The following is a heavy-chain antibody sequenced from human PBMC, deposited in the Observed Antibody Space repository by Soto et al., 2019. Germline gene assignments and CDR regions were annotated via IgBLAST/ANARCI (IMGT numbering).Heavy chain of an antibody. J-gene: IGHJ5*02. CDR3: AGDKGAAAGHNGLDP. V-gene: IGHV1-69*04. Sequence: GASVKVSSKASGGTFNGYTICWVRQAPGQGLEWMGRIIPILGIANYAQKFQGRVTITADKSTSTAYMELSSLRSEDTAVYYCAGDKGAAAGHNGLDPWGQGTLVTVSP. D-gene: IGHD6-13*01. CDR1: GGTFNGYT. CDR2: IIPILGIA.